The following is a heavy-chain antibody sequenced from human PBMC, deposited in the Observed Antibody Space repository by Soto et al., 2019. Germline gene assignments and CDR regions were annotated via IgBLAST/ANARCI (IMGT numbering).Heavy chain of an antibody. V-gene: IGHV3-23*01. CDR2: ISGSGFKK. CDR1: GFIFENFG. J-gene: IGHJ5*02. Sequence: GRSLRLSCAASGFIFENFGMSWVRQAPGKGLEWISSISGSGFKKYYADSVKGRFTIPRDNSKSTVYLELNNLSAEDTAVYHCAKNQGVELVPLATVDWFDPWGQGSVGTVSS. D-gene: IGHD1-26*01. CDR3: AKNQGVELVPLATVDWFDP.